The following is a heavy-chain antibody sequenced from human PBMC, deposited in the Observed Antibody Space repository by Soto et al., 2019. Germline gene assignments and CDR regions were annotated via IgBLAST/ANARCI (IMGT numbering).Heavy chain of an antibody. Sequence: QVQLVESGGGVVQPGRSLRLSCAASGFTFSSYGMHWVRQAPGKGLEWVAVISYDGSNKYYADSVKGRFTISRDNSKNTLYLQMHSLRAEDTAVYYCFIAAAGDIDYWGQGTLVTVSS. CDR2: ISYDGSNK. V-gene: IGHV3-30*03. J-gene: IGHJ4*02. D-gene: IGHD6-13*01. CDR1: GFTFSSYG. CDR3: FIAAAGDIDY.